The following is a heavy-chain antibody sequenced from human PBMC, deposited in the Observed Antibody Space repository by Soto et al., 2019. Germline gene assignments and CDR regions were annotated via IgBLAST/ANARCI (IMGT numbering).Heavy chain of an antibody. CDR2: ISYSGST. CDR1: GGSISSSRYY. J-gene: IGHJ6*02. CDR3: ARPAPRYYYYGMDV. V-gene: IGHV4-39*01. Sequence: PSPTLPLTCTVSGGSISSSRYYLGWISQPPGKGLEWIGSISYSGSTYYNPSLKSRVTISVDTSKNQFSLKLSSVTAADTAVYYCARPAPRYYYYGMDVWGQGTTVTVSS.